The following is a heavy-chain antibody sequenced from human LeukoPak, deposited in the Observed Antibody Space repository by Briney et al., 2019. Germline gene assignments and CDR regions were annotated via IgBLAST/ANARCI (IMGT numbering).Heavy chain of an antibody. Sequence: GGSLRLSCAASGFTFSSYAMSWVRQAPGKGLEWVSAISGSGGSTYYADSVKGRFTISRDNSKNTLYLQMNSLRAEDTAVYYCAKVVVGYSYGVEADYWGREPWSPSPQ. D-gene: IGHD5-18*01. CDR3: AKVVVGYSYGVEADY. J-gene: IGHJ4*02. CDR2: ISGSGGST. V-gene: IGHV3-23*01. CDR1: GFTFSSYA.